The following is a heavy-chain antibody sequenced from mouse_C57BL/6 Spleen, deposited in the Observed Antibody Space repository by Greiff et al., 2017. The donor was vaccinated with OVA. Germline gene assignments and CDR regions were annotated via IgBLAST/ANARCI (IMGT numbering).Heavy chain of an antibody. V-gene: IGHV14-4*01. D-gene: IGHD2-1*01. CDR3: TIGGNYGAWFAY. CDR1: GFNIKDDY. J-gene: IGHJ3*01. CDR2: IDPENGDT. Sequence: VQLQQSGAELVRPGASVKLSCTASGFNIKDDYMHWVKQRPEQGLEWIGWIDPENGDTEYASKFQGKATITADTSSNTAYLQLSSLTSEDTAVYYCTIGGNYGAWFAYWGQGTLVTVSA.